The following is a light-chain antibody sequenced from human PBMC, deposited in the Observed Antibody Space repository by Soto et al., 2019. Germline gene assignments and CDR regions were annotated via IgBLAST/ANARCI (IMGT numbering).Light chain of an antibody. Sequence: QSVLTQPASVSGSPGQSITISCTGTSSDVGAYDYVSWYQQHPDNAPKLMIYEVSNRPSGVSDRFSGYKSVNTATLTISGLHAEYGAEYYRSSYTSSSTLVFATGTKVTVL. CDR1: SSDVGAYDY. J-gene: IGLJ1*01. V-gene: IGLV2-14*03. CDR2: EVS. CDR3: SSYTSSSTLV.